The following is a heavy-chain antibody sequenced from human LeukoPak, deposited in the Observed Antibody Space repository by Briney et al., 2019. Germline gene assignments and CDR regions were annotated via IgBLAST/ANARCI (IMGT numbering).Heavy chain of an antibody. CDR2: IYTSGST. V-gene: IGHV4-4*09. J-gene: IGHJ4*02. CDR1: GGSISSYS. CDR3: ARQPGTGGINL. D-gene: IGHD3-16*01. Sequence: SETLSLTCNVSGGSISSYSWSWIRQPPGKGLEWIGYIYTSGSTDYNPSLKSRVTISVDRSKNQFSLKLNSVTAADTAFYYCARQPGTGGINLWGQGTLVTVSS.